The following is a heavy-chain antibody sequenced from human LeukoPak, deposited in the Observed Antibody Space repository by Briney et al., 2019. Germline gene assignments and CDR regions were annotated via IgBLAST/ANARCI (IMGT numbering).Heavy chain of an antibody. V-gene: IGHV4-30-2*01. D-gene: IGHD5-18*01. CDR3: ARVQGYSYGPDAFDI. J-gene: IGHJ3*02. CDR1: GGYISSGGYS. Sequence: SQTLSLTCAVSGGYISSGGYSWSWIRQPPGKGLEWIGYIYHSGSTYYNPSLKSRVTISVDRSKNQFSLKLSSVTAADTAVYYCARVQGYSYGPDAFDIWGQGTMVTVSS. CDR2: IYHSGST.